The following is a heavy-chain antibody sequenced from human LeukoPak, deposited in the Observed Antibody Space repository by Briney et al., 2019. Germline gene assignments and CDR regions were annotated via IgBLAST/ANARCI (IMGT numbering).Heavy chain of an antibody. D-gene: IGHD6-19*01. CDR3: ARAHLPSSSGWYSAYGMDV. Sequence: PGGSLRLSCAASGFTFSSYGMSWVRQAPGKGLEWVSTISTSGGSTYYADSVKGRFTISRDNSKNTLYLQMNSLRAEDTAVYYCARAHLPSSSGWYSAYGMDVWGQGTTVTVSS. J-gene: IGHJ6*02. CDR2: ISTSGGST. V-gene: IGHV3-23*01. CDR1: GFTFSSYG.